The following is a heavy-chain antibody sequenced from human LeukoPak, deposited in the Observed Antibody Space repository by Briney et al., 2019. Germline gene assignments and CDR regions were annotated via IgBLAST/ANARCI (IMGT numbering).Heavy chain of an antibody. CDR2: LNPNSGDT. Sequence: ASVKVSCKAFGYTFTGYFLHWVRQAPGRGLEWMGWLNPNSGDTNYAQKFQGRVTMTRDTSISTAYMELSRLRSDDTAVYYCARDARYWYFDLWGRGTLVTVSS. J-gene: IGHJ2*01. V-gene: IGHV1-2*02. CDR3: ARDARYWYFDL. CDR1: GYTFTGYF.